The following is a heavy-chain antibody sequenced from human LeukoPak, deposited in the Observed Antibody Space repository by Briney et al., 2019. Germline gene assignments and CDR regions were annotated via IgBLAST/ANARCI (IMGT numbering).Heavy chain of an antibody. CDR2: TYYRSNWYN. Sequence: SQTLSLTCAISGDSFSSNSAAWNWIRQSPSRGLEWLVRTYYRSNWYNDYAVSVKSRITINPDTSKNQFSLQLNSVTPEDTAVYYCARDYQSGSIAARVYYYYGMDVWGQGTTVTVSS. CDR1: GDSFSSNSAA. CDR3: ARDYQSGSIAARVYYYYGMDV. J-gene: IGHJ6*02. D-gene: IGHD6-6*01. V-gene: IGHV6-1*01.